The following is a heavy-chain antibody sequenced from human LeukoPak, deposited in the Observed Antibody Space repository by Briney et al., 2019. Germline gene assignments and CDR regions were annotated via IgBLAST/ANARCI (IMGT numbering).Heavy chain of an antibody. D-gene: IGHD1-26*01. Sequence: ASVKVSCKASGYTFTGHYMHWVRQAPGQGLEWMGWINPNSGYTNFAQKFQGRVTMTRDTSIGTAYMELSRLRSADTAVYYCARDLPPIGSGNYEFPDYWGQGTLVTVSS. CDR3: ARDLPPIGSGNYEFPDY. J-gene: IGHJ4*02. CDR2: INPNSGYT. CDR1: GYTFTGHY. V-gene: IGHV1-2*02.